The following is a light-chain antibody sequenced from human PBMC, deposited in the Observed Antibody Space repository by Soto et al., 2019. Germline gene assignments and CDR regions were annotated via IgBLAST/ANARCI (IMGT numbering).Light chain of an antibody. CDR3: CSYTTSNTRQIV. V-gene: IGLV2-14*01. J-gene: IGLJ1*01. CDR1: SSDVGGYNY. Sequence: LSQPASVSGSPGQSITISCTGTSSDVGGYNYVSWYQQHPGKAPKFMIYDVSNRPSGVSNRFSGSKSGNTASLTVSGLQAEDEADYYCCSYTTSNTRQIVFGTGTKVTVL. CDR2: DVS.